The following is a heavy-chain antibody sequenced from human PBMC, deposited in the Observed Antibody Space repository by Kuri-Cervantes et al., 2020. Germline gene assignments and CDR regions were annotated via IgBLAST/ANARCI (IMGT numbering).Heavy chain of an antibody. D-gene: IGHD3-10*01. Sequence: GGSLRLSCAASGFTFSSYEMNWVRQAPGKGLEWVSYISSSGGTIYYADSVKGRFTISRDNAKNSLYLQMNSLRAEDTAVYYCARDHGSYRTHLVAWGQGTLVTVSS. CDR2: ISSSGGTI. V-gene: IGHV3-48*03. CDR1: GFTFSSYE. J-gene: IGHJ5*02. CDR3: ARDHGSYRTHLVA.